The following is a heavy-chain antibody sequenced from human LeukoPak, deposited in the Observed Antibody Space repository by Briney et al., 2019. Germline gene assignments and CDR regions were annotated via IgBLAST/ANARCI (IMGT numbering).Heavy chain of an antibody. CDR2: IYYSGNT. Sequence: PSETLSLTCTVSGGSISSYYWSWIRQPPGKRLEWIGYIYYSGNTNSNPSLKSRVTISADTSKNQFSLKLSSVTAADTAVYYCARGNYDSRGYSNAFDIWGQGAMVTVSS. V-gene: IGHV4-59*01. J-gene: IGHJ3*02. CDR3: ARGNYDSRGYSNAFDI. D-gene: IGHD3-22*01. CDR1: GGSISSYY.